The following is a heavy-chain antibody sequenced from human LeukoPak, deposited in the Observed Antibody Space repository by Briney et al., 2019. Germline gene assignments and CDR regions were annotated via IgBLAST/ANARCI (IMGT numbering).Heavy chain of an antibody. V-gene: IGHV5-51*01. CDR1: GYSFTSYW. D-gene: IGHD4-17*01. J-gene: IGHJ6*02. CDR2: IYPGDSDT. Sequence: GESLKISCKGSGYSFTSYWIGWVRQMPGKGLEWMGIIYPGDSDTRYSPSFQGQATISADKSISTAYLQWSSLKASDTAMYYCARQVDYGVLSYGMDVWGQGTTVTVSS. CDR3: ARQVDYGVLSYGMDV.